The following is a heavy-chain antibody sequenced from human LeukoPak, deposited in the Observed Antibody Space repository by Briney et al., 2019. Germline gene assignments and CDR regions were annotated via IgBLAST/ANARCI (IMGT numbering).Heavy chain of an antibody. CDR3: ASTYDSSGYLGWFDP. CDR1: GFTFSSYS. D-gene: IGHD3-22*01. V-gene: IGHV3-21*01. J-gene: IGHJ5*02. CDR2: ISSSSSYI. Sequence: GGSRRLSCAASGFTFSSYSMNWVRQAPGKGLEWVSSISSSSSYIYYADSVKGRFTISRDNAKNSLYLQMNSLRAEDTAVYYCASTYDSSGYLGWFDPWGQGTLVTVSS.